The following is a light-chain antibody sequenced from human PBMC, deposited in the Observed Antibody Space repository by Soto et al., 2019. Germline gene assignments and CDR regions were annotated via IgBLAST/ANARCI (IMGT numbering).Light chain of an antibody. V-gene: IGKV3-20*01. CDR2: GAS. CDR3: QPSGRLPP. Sequence: GVTHSAGALSFSPGEIVTLSCRAIQSVTSSYIAWYQQKSGQAPRLLLYGASSRATGIPDRFRGSGSGADFTLTISRLEPEDFPVYYCQPSGRLPPSAQRTK. J-gene: IGKJ1*01. CDR1: QSVTSSY.